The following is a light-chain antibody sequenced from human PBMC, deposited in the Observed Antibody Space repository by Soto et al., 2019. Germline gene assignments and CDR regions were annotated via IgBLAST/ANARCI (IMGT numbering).Light chain of an antibody. CDR2: GAS. CDR1: QSIGTY. J-gene: IGKJ2*01. V-gene: IGKV1-39*01. Sequence: DIQMTQSPSSLPASVGDRISITCRASQSIGTYLSWYQQKPGKAPKLLIYGASNLQSEVPSRFSGSGSETGFTLTISSLQPEDFATYYCQQSYSAPRTFGQGTKVDIK. CDR3: QQSYSAPRT.